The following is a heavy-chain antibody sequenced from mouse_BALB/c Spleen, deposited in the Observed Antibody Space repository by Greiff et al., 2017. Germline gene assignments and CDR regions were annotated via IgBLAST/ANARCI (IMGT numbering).Heavy chain of an antibody. Sequence: VQLKESGGGLVQPGGSRKLSCAASGFTFSSFGMHWVRQAPEKGLEWVAYISSGSSTIYYADTVKGRFTISRDNPKNTLFLQMTSLRSEDTAMYYCARSIYYDYDGFAYWGQGTLVTVAA. CDR1: GFTFSSFG. CDR2: ISSGSSTI. V-gene: IGHV5-17*02. CDR3: ARSIYYDYDGFAY. D-gene: IGHD2-4*01. J-gene: IGHJ3*01.